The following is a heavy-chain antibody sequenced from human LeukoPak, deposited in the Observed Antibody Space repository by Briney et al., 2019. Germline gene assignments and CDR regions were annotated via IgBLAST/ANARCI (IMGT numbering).Heavy chain of an antibody. V-gene: IGHV3-21*01. J-gene: IGHJ5*02. CDR3: ARDYYDSSGSSWFDP. CDR2: ISSGSSFM. CDR1: GFTFSRYS. D-gene: IGHD3-22*01. Sequence: GGSLRLSCAASGFTFSRYSMNWVRQAPGKGLEWVSSISSGSSFMYYADSVKGRFTISRDNAKNSLYLQTNSLRAKDTALYYCARDYYDSSGSSWFDPWGQGTLVTVSS.